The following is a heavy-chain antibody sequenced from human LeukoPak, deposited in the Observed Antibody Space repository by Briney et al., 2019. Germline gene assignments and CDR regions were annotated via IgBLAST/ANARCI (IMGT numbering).Heavy chain of an antibody. CDR3: ARSQSSSLIDY. CDR1: GFTFSIYA. J-gene: IGHJ4*02. D-gene: IGHD6-13*01. CDR2: ISGSGGST. V-gene: IGHV3-23*01. Sequence: PGGSLRLSCAASGFTFSIYAMSRVRQAPGKGLEWVSAISGSGGSTYYADSVKGRFTLSRDNSKNTLYLQMNSLTVEDTAVYYCARSQSSSLIDYWGQGTLVTVSS.